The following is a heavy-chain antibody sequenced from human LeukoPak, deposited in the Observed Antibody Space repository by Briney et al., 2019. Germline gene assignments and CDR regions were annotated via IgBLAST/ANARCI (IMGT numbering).Heavy chain of an antibody. CDR1: GFTFSTYG. Sequence: GGSLRLSCSASGFTFSTYGMHWVRQAPGKGLEFVSAMSNNGGSTSYADSVKGRFTISRDNSKNTLYLQMSSLRAEDTAVYYCVKGTNSGYYYYGMDVWGQGTTVTVSS. CDR2: MSNNGGST. CDR3: VKGTNSGYYYYGMDV. V-gene: IGHV3-64D*09. J-gene: IGHJ6*02. D-gene: IGHD2-2*01.